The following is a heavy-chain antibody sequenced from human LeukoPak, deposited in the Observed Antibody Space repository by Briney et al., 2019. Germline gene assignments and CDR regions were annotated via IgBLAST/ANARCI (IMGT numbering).Heavy chain of an antibody. CDR2: IGRAGADI. Sequence: GGSLRLSCAASGFTFGSYAMTWVRQAPGKGLEWVSVIGRAGADIQYADSVKGRFTISRDNSKNTLYLQMNGLRAEDTAVYFCAKYAPPTTVVTRFFDCWGQGALVTVSS. D-gene: IGHD4-23*01. J-gene: IGHJ4*02. CDR1: GFTFGSYA. V-gene: IGHV3-23*01. CDR3: AKYAPPTTVVTRFFDC.